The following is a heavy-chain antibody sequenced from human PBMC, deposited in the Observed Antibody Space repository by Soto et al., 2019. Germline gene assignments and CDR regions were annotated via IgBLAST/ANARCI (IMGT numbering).Heavy chain of an antibody. CDR1: EFTFSSYA. Sequence: PGGSLRLSCAASEFTFSSYAMSWVRRAPGKGLEWVSAISGSGSSSYYADSVKGRFTISRDNSKNTLYLQMNSLRAEDTAVYYCAKCSPRYSSGLKAYYFDHWGQGTLVTVSS. D-gene: IGHD6-19*01. CDR3: AKCSPRYSSGLKAYYFDH. CDR2: ISGSGSSS. V-gene: IGHV3-23*01. J-gene: IGHJ4*02.